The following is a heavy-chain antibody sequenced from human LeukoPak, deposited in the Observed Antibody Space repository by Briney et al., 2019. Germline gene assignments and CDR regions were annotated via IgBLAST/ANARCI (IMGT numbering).Heavy chain of an antibody. J-gene: IGHJ2*01. CDR2: ISGSGGST. CDR1: GFTFSSYA. D-gene: IGHD4-17*01. Sequence: GGSLRLSCAASGFTFSSYAMSWVRQAPGKGLEWVSAISGSGGSTYYADSVKGRFTISRDNAKNSLYLQMNSLRAEDTAVYYCARDPPSYGDYVVESRWGYFDFWGRGTLVTVSS. CDR3: ARDPPSYGDYVVESRWGYFDF. V-gene: IGHV3-23*01.